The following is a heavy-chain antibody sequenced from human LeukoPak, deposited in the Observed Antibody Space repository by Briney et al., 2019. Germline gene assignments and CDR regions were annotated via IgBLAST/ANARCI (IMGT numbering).Heavy chain of an antibody. CDR3: ARVRVSSGSHPWYFDY. Sequence: SETLSLTCTVSRGSISSYYWSWVRQPPGQGLEWIGYIYYSGSTDYNPSLKSRVNISVDTSKNQFSLKLSSVTAADTAVYFCARVRVSSGSHPWYFDYWGQGTLVTVSS. J-gene: IGHJ4*02. CDR1: RGSISSYY. CDR2: IYYSGST. D-gene: IGHD3-22*01. V-gene: IGHV4-59*01.